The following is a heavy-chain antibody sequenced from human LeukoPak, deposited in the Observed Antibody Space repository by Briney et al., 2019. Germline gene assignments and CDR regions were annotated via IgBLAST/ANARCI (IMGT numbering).Heavy chain of an antibody. J-gene: IGHJ4*02. D-gene: IGHD6-6*01. CDR3: ARDLSIADDY. CDR2: IWYDGSNK. Sequence: GGSLRLSCAASGFTFSSYGMHWVRKAPGKGLEWVAVIWYDGSNKYYADSVKGRFTISRDNSKNTLYLQTNSLRAEDTAVYYCARDLSIADDYWGQGTLVTVSS. V-gene: IGHV3-33*01. CDR1: GFTFSSYG.